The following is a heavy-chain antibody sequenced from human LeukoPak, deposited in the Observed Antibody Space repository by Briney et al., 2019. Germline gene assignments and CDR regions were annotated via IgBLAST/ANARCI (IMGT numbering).Heavy chain of an antibody. J-gene: IGHJ4*02. CDR3: ARVAAKTVEY. CDR1: GDSLNTNTW. Sequence: PSETLSLTCAVSGDSLNTNTWWSWVRQPPGKGLEWTGEIFHSGSTNYHPSLESRLTISMDKSKNSFSLRLTSVTAADTAVYYCARVAAKTVEYWGQGTLVTVSS. D-gene: IGHD2-15*01. V-gene: IGHV4-4*02. CDR2: IFHSGST.